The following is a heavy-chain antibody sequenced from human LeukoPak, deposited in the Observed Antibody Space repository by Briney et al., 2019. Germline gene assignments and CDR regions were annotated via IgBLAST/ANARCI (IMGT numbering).Heavy chain of an antibody. V-gene: IGHV3-74*01. CDR3: VRQYSYDSSGYYPWDY. D-gene: IGHD3-22*01. CDR1: GFTFSSYW. CDR2: INSAGSST. J-gene: IGHJ4*02. Sequence: PGGSLRLSCAASGFTFSSYWMHWVRQAPGKGLVWVSRINSAGSSTTYADSVKGRFTISRDNAKNTLYLQMNSLRAEDTAMYYCVRQYSYDSSGYYPWDYWGQGTLVTVSS.